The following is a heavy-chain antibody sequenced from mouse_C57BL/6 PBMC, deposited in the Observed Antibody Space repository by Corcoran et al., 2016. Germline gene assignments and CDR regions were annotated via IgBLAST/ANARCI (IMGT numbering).Heavy chain of an antibody. Sequence: QIQLVQSGPELKKPGETVKISCKASGYTFTTYGMSWVKQAPGKGLKWMGWINTYSGVPTYADDFKGRFAFSLETSASTAYLQINNLKNEDTATYCCARGDYGSRVLYAMDYWGQGTSVTVSS. D-gene: IGHD1-1*01. J-gene: IGHJ4*01. CDR2: INTYSGVP. CDR1: GYTFTTYG. CDR3: ARGDYGSRVLYAMDY. V-gene: IGHV9-3*01.